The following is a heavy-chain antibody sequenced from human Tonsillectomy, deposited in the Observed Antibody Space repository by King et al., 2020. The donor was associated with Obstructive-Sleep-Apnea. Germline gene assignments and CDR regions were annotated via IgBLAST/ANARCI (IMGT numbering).Heavy chain of an antibody. Sequence: VQLQESGPGLVKPSETLSLTCTVSGGSISSYYWSWIRQPPGKGLEWIGYIYYTGSTNYNPSLKSRVTISVDTSKNQFSLKLSSVTAADTAVYYCARERGNYYDSSGSDSWGQGTLVTVSS. V-gene: IGHV4-59*01. D-gene: IGHD3-22*01. CDR2: IYYTGST. J-gene: IGHJ5*01. CDR3: ARERGNYYDSSGSDS. CDR1: GGSISSYY.